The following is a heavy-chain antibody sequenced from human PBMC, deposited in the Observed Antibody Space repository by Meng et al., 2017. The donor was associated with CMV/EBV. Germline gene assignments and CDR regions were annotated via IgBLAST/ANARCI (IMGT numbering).Heavy chain of an antibody. D-gene: IGHD5-18*01. CDR3: ATGYSPEWYYYGMDV. CDR2: IIPILGIA. CDR1: GGTFSSYA. J-gene: IGHJ6*02. Sequence: SVKVSCKASGGTFSSYAISWVRQAPGQGLEWMGGIIPILGIANYAQKFQGRVTIIADKSTSTAYMELSRLRSEDTAVYYCATGYSPEWYYYGMDVWGQGTTVTVSS. V-gene: IGHV1-69*10.